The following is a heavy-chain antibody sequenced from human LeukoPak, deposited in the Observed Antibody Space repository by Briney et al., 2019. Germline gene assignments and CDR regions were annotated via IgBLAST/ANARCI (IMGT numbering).Heavy chain of an antibody. D-gene: IGHD2-2*01. CDR2: ISYDGSNR. V-gene: IGHV3-30*04. J-gene: IGHJ4*02. CDR1: GFTVSSYA. Sequence: PGGSLRLSCAVSGFTVSSYAMHWVRQTPGKGLEWVAVISYDGSNRYYADSVKGRFTISRDSSKNTLYLQMNSLRDEDTANYYCARAGCSSTSCCPEYWGQGTLVTVPT. CDR3: ARAGCSSTSCCPEY.